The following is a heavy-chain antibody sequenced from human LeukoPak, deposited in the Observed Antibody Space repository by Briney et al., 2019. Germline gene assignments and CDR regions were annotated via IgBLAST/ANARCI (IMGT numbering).Heavy chain of an antibody. CDR2: IYYSGST. Sequence: SETLSLTCTVSGGSVSSGSYCWSWIRQPPGKGLEWIGYIYYSGSTNYNPSLKSRVTISVDTSKNQFSLKLSSVTAADTAVYYCARGGLGIAAAGTDHAFDIWGQGTMVTVSS. D-gene: IGHD6-13*01. CDR3: ARGGLGIAAAGTDHAFDI. V-gene: IGHV4-61*01. CDR1: GGSVSSGSYC. J-gene: IGHJ3*02.